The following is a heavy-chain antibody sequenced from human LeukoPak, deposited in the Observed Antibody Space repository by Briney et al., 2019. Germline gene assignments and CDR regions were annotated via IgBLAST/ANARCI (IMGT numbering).Heavy chain of an antibody. Sequence: SETLSLTCTVSGGSISSSSYYWGWIRQPPGKGLEWIGSIYCSGSTYYNPSLKSRVTISVDTSKNQFSLKLSSVTAADTAVYYCARLIETYFDYWGQGTLVTVSS. D-gene: IGHD2/OR15-2a*01. CDR3: ARLIETYFDY. V-gene: IGHV4-39*01. J-gene: IGHJ4*02. CDR1: GGSISSSSYY. CDR2: IYCSGST.